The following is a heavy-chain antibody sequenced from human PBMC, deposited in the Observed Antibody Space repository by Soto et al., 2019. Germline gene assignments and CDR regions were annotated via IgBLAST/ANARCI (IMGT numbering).Heavy chain of an antibody. CDR1: GFSSSDYS. CDR2: ISSSSSYI. Sequence: GGSLRLSCAASGFSSSDYSMNWVRQAPGKGLEWVSSISSSSSYIYYADSVKGRFTISRDNAKNSLYLQMSSLRAEDTAVYYCARVGDIVKIKNTIRQYYYGMDVWGQGTTVTVSS. D-gene: IGHD2-15*01. CDR3: ARVGDIVKIKNTIRQYYYGMDV. J-gene: IGHJ6*02. V-gene: IGHV3-21*01.